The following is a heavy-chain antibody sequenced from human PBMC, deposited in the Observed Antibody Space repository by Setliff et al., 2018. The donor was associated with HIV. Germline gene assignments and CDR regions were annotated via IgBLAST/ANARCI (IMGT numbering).Heavy chain of an antibody. D-gene: IGHD1-1*01. Sequence: SVKVSCKASGGNFRSYGISWVRQAPGQGLEWMGGIIPIFGTTKYAQKFQGRVTITTDESTSTAYMELSSLRSEDTAVYYCARAPRDGNNNHVVDYWGQGTLVTVSS. J-gene: IGHJ4*02. CDR2: IIPIFGTT. V-gene: IGHV1-69*05. CDR3: ARAPRDGNNNHVVDY. CDR1: GGNFRSYG.